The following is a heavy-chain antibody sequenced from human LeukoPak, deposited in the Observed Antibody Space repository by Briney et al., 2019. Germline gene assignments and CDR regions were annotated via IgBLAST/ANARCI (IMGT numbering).Heavy chain of an antibody. J-gene: IGHJ6*02. D-gene: IGHD3-10*01. CDR2: IRYDGSNK. V-gene: IGHV3-33*08. CDR1: GFTFSSYG. Sequence: PGRSLRLSCAASGFTFSSYGMHWDRQAPGKGLEWAAVIRYDGSNKYYADSVKGRFTISRDNSKNTLYLQMNSLRAEDTAVYYCARERSRGGYYYYYGMDVWGQGTTVTVSS. CDR3: ARERSRGGYYYYYGMDV.